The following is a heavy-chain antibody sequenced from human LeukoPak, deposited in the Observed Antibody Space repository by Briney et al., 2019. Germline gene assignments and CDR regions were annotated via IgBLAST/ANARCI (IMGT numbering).Heavy chain of an antibody. CDR3: ARGDIAVVPAAYYYYYYMGV. J-gene: IGHJ6*03. V-gene: IGHV4-34*01. D-gene: IGHD2-2*01. CDR2: INHSGST. Sequence: SETLSLTCAVYGGSFSGYYWSWIRQPPGKGLEWIGEINHSGSTNYNPSLESRVTISVDTSKNQFSLKLSSVTAADTAVYYCARGDIAVVPAAYYYYYYMGVWGKGTTVTVSS. CDR1: GGSFSGYY.